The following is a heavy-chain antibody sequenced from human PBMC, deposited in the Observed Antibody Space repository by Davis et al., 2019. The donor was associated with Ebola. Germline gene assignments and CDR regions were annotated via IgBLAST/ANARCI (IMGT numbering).Heavy chain of an antibody. V-gene: IGHV3-23*01. Sequence: GESLKISCAASGFTFSSYGMHWVRQAPGKGLEWVSAISGSGGSTYYADSVKGRFTISRDNARNTLYLQMNSLRAEDTAVYYCARVYSGSYYGYYYYYGMDVWGQGTTVTVSS. J-gene: IGHJ6*02. D-gene: IGHD1-26*01. CDR2: ISGSGGST. CDR3: ARVYSGSYYGYYYYYGMDV. CDR1: GFTFSSYG.